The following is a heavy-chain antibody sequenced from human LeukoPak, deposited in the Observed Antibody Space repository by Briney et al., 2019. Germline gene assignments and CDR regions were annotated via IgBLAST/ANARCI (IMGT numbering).Heavy chain of an antibody. D-gene: IGHD3-10*01. CDR2: IHTETGNP. Sequence: ASVKVSCKASRYTFTNYAINWLRQAPGQGLEWMGWIHTETGNPTYVQGFTGRFVFSLDTSVNTAYLQINGLKPEDTAVYYCARGDYGSRGSYYFDYWGQGTLVTVSS. J-gene: IGHJ4*02. CDR3: ARGDYGSRGSYYFDY. V-gene: IGHV7-4-1*02. CDR1: RYTFTNYA.